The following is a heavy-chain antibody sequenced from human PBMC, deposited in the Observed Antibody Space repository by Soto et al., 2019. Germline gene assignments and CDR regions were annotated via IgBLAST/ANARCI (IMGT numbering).Heavy chain of an antibody. J-gene: IGHJ4*02. D-gene: IGHD2-21*02. CDR3: AHRHRVVTVTDGFDY. CDR2: IYWNEDK. Sequence: QITLKESGPTLVKPTQTLTLTCTFSGFSLSTAGVGVGWIRQPPGKALEWVALIYWNEDKQYSPSLKSRLTITKDTSKNQVVLTMTNMDPVDTATYYCAHRHRVVTVTDGFDYWGQGTLVTVSS. V-gene: IGHV2-5*01. CDR1: GFSLSTAGVG.